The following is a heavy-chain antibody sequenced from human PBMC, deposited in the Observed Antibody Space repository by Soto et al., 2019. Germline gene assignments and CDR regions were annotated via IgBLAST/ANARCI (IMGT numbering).Heavy chain of an antibody. CDR2: IKRKTDGGTT. Sequence: EVQLVESGGGLVKPGGSLRLSCAASGFTFSNAWMSWVRQAPGKGLEWVGRIKRKTDGGTTDYASPVKGRFTISRDDSKNTLYLQMNSLKTEYTAVYYCTTGLYGSGSSGGMDGWGQGTTVTVSS. CDR3: TTGLYGSGSSGGMDG. CDR1: GFTFSNAW. D-gene: IGHD3-10*01. J-gene: IGHJ6*02. V-gene: IGHV3-15*01.